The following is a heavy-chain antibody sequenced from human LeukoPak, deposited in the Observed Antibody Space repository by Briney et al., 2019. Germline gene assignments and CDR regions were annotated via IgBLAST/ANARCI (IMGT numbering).Heavy chain of an antibody. CDR1: GFTFSSYG. V-gene: IGHV3-30*03. D-gene: IGHD2-2*03. CDR3: AAGYCSSTSCPPLFDY. J-gene: IGHJ4*02. CDR2: ISYDGSNK. Sequence: GRSLRLSCAASGFTFSSYGMHWVRQAPGKGLEWVAVISYDGSNKYYADSVKGRFTISRDNSKNTLYLQMNSLRAEDMAVYYCAAGYCSSTSCPPLFDYWGQGTLVTVSS.